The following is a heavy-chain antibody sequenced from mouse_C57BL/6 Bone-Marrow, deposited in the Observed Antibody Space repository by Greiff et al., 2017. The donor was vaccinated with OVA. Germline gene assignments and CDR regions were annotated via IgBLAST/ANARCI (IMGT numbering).Heavy chain of an antibody. J-gene: IGHJ2*01. CDR3: AREGMVTTDYFDY. V-gene: IGHV1-72*01. CDR2: IDPNSGGT. Sequence: VKQSCKASGYTFTSYWMHWVKQRPGRGLEWIGRIDPNSGGTKYNEKFKSKATLTVDKPSSTAYMQLSSLTSEDSAVYYCAREGMVTTDYFDYWGQGTTLTVSS. CDR1: GYTFTSYW. D-gene: IGHD2-2*01.